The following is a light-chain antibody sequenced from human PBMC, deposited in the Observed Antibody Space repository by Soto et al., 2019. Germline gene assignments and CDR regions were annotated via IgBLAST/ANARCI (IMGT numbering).Light chain of an antibody. CDR3: QQYNNWPIT. CDR2: GAS. CDR1: QSVIIN. Sequence: EILLTQSPGTLSLSPGERATLSCRSSQSVIINLAWYQQKPGQAPRLLIYGASSRATGIPARFSGSGSGAEFTLTISSLQSEDFAIYYCQQYNNWPITFGQGTRLEIK. J-gene: IGKJ5*01. V-gene: IGKV3D-15*01.